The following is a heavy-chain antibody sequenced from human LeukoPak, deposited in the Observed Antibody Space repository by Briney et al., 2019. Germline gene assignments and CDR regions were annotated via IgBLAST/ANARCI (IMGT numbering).Heavy chain of an antibody. Sequence: GGSLRLSCTASGFTFSTYEMNWVRQAPGKGLEWISYICGSGSSIFYADSLQGRFTVSRDNAKNSVYLQMNSLRAEDTAIYYCAIAPTGGIEWQLLKWGQGTLVTVSS. CDR2: ICGSGSSI. CDR1: GFTFSTYE. D-gene: IGHD2-15*01. CDR3: AIAPTGGIEWQLLK. V-gene: IGHV3-48*03. J-gene: IGHJ4*02.